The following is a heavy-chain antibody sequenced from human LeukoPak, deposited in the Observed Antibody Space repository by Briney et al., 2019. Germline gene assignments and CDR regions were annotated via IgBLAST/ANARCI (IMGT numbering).Heavy chain of an antibody. V-gene: IGHV3-30-3*02. D-gene: IGHD3-10*01. CDR1: GFTFSSYA. CDR3: AKTVSGSYSYQGGDY. CDR2: ISHDGSQK. Sequence: GGSLRLSCAASGFTFSSYAIHWVRQGPGKGLEWVAVISHDGSQKYYADSLKGRFTISRDNSKNTLYLQMNSLRAEDTAVYYCAKTVSGSYSYQGGDYWGQGTLVTVSS. J-gene: IGHJ4*02.